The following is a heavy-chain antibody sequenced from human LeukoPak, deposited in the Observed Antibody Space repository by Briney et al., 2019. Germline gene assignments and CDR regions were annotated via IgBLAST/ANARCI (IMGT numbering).Heavy chain of an antibody. Sequence: GGSLRLSCAASGFTFSDHYMGWVRQAPGKGLEWVAVIWYDGSNKYYADSVKGRFTISRDNSKNTLYLQMNSLRAEDTAVYYCAKDWMSSVAGVFDYWGQGTLVTVSS. V-gene: IGHV3-33*06. CDR3: AKDWMSSVAGVFDY. CDR2: IWYDGSNK. J-gene: IGHJ4*02. CDR1: GFTFSDHY. D-gene: IGHD6-19*01.